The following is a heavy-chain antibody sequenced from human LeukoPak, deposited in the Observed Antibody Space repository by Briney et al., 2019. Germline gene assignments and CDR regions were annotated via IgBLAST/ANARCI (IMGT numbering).Heavy chain of an antibody. V-gene: IGHV3-21*01. CDR2: ISSSSSYI. CDR3: ARDCSSTSGCWGP. Sequence: KPGGSLRLSCAASGFNFSSYSMNWVRQAPGKGLECVSSISSSSSYIYYADSVKGRFTISRDNAKNSLYLQMNSLRAEDTAVYYCARDCSSTSGCWGPWGQGTLVTVSS. D-gene: IGHD2-2*01. J-gene: IGHJ5*02. CDR1: GFNFSSYS.